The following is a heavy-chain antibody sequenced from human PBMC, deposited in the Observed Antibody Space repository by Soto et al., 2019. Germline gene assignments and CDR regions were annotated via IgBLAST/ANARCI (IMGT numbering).Heavy chain of an antibody. D-gene: IGHD6-19*01. CDR3: VRAGGGWSFDS. Sequence: VGSLRLSCAASGFTFRSYWMHWVRQAPGRGLVWVSRINGGGSGTTYADSVQGRFTISRDNAKNTLYLQMDSLRAEDTAVYYCVRAGGGWSFDSWGQGTLVTVSS. CDR2: INGGGSGT. CDR1: GFTFRSYW. V-gene: IGHV3-74*01. J-gene: IGHJ4*02.